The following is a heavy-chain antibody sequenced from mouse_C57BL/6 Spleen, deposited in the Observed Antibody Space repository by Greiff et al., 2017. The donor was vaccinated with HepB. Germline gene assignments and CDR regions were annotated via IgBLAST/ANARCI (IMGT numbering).Heavy chain of an antibody. CDR2: IYPGSGST. D-gene: IGHD1-1*01. J-gene: IGHJ1*03. V-gene: IGHV1-55*01. Sequence: VQLQQPGAELVKPGASVKMSCKASGYTFTSYWITWVKQRPGQGLEWIGDIYPGSGSTNYNEKFKSKATLTVDTTSSTAYMQLSSLTCEDSAVYYGARGEYYGSRRYVDVWGTGTTVTVSS. CDR1: GYTFTSYW. CDR3: ARGEYYGSRRYVDV.